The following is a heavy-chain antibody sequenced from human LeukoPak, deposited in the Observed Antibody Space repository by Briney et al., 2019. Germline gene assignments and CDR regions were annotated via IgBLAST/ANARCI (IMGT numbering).Heavy chain of an antibody. J-gene: IGHJ4*02. V-gene: IGHV1-8*01. CDR1: GYTFTSYD. CDR2: MNPNSGNT. D-gene: IGHD3-10*01. CDR3: ARGGRGSGSFLWGY. Sequence: GASVKVSCKASGYTFTSYDINWVRQATGQGLEWMGWMNPNSGNTGYAQKFQGRVTMTRNTSISTAYMELSSLRSEDTAVYYCARGGRGSGSFLWGYWGQGHLVTVSS.